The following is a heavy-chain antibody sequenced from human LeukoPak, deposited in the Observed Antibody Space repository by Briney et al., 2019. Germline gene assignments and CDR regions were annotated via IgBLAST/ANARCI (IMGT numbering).Heavy chain of an antibody. V-gene: IGHV3-66*01. J-gene: IGHJ4*02. D-gene: IGHD5-24*01. CDR1: GFTVSSNY. CDR3: GRVGDGYNDNY. Sequence: GGSLRLSCAASGFTVSSNYMGWVRQAPEKGLEWVSLISSGGSTYYADSLKGRFTISRDNSKNTLYLQMNSLRAEDTAVYYCGRVGDGYNDNYWGQGTLVTVSS. CDR2: ISSGGST.